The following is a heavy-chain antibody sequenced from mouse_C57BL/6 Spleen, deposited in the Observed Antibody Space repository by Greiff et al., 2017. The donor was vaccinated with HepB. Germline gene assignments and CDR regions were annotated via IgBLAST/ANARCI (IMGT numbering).Heavy chain of an antibody. J-gene: IGHJ1*03. D-gene: IGHD2-5*01. CDR3: ARSPTYYSNYLYWYFDV. V-gene: IGHV14-3*01. Sequence: EVQLQQSVAELVRPGASVKLSCTASGFNIKNTYMHWVKQRPEQGLEWIGRIAPANGNTKYAPKFQGKATITADTSSNTAYLQLSSLTSEDTAIYYCARSPTYYSNYLYWYFDVWGTGTTVTVSS. CDR1: GFNIKNTY. CDR2: IAPANGNT.